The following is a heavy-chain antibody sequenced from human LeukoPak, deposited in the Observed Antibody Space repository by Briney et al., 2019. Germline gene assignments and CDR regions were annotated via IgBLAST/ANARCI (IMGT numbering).Heavy chain of an antibody. J-gene: IGHJ4*02. CDR1: GFTFSSYE. CDR3: ARYYYDSSGYFDPH. V-gene: IGHV3-48*03. CDR2: ISSSGSTI. Sequence: PGGSLRLSCAASGFTFSSYEMNWVRQAPGKGLEWVSYISSSGSTIYYAGSVKGRLTISRDNAKNSLYLQMNSLRAEDTAVYYCARYYYDSSGYFDPHWGQGTLVTVSS. D-gene: IGHD3-22*01.